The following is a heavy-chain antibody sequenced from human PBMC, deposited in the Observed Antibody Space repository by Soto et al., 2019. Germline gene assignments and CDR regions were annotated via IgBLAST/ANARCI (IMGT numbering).Heavy chain of an antibody. CDR3: EKDSRYSSGYYFDC. D-gene: IGHD3-22*01. J-gene: IGHJ4*02. CDR2: ISWDGGST. V-gene: IGHV3-43D*03. Sequence: GGSLRLSCAASGFTFDDYAMHWVRQAPGKGLEWVSLISWDGGSTYYADSVKGRFTISRDNSKNSLYLQMNSLRAEDAALYCGEKDSRYSSGYYFDCWGQGTLVTVSS. CDR1: GFTFDDYA.